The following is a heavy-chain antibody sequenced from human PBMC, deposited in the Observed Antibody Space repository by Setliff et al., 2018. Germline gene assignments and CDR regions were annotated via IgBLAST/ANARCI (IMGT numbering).Heavy chain of an antibody. CDR3: ERLVRYCTNKACQRTSGDDF. CDR2: ISAYTGNT. D-gene: IGHD2-8*01. J-gene: IGHJ4*02. V-gene: IGHV1-18*01. Sequence: ASVKVSCKASGYTFSNYGITWVRQAPGQGLEWMGWISAYTGNTFYAPQFQGRVIMTTETSTKTAYMHLSSLRSDDTAVYYCERLVRYCTNKACQRTSGDDFWGQGTLVTVSS. CDR1: GYTFSNYG.